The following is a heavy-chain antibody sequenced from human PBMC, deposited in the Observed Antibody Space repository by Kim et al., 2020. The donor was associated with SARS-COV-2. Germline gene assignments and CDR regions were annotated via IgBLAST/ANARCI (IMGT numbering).Heavy chain of an antibody. V-gene: IGHV3-30*07. J-gene: IGHJ6*02. CDR3: ARVWAVAGKGYGMDV. D-gene: IGHD6-19*01. Sequence: DPEKGRFTITRDNSKSTLYMQMTTLRAEETAVYYCARVWAVAGKGYGMDVWGQGTTVTVSS.